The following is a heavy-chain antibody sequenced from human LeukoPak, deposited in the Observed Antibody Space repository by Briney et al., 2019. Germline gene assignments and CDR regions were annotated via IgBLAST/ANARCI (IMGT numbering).Heavy chain of an antibody. D-gene: IGHD4-23*01. CDR1: GFTFSNYA. V-gene: IGHV3-30*14. Sequence: AGGSLRLSCAVSGFTFSNYAIHWVRQAPGRGLEWVAVISYDGSNKYYADSVKGRFTISRDNSKNTLYLQMNSLRAEDTAMYYCARAFVYYGGNPGAFDIWGQGTMVTVSS. CDR3: ARAFVYYGGNPGAFDI. CDR2: ISYDGSNK. J-gene: IGHJ3*02.